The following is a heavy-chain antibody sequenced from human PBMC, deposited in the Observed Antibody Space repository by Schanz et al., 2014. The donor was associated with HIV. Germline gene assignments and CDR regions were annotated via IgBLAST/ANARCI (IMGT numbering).Heavy chain of an antibody. Sequence: VQLLESGGGLVQPGGSLRLSCAASGFIFSSYSMNWVRQAPGKGLEWVGEINYSGTTNYNPSLESRVTISIDTSKNQFSLNLRSVTAADTAVYFCVRGFLMVRDYDYILGSTPHAAWFDPWGQGTRVIVSS. CDR1: GFIFSSYS. CDR2: INYSGTT. V-gene: IGHV4-34*01. CDR3: VRGFLMVRDYDYILGSTPHAAWFDP. J-gene: IGHJ5*02. D-gene: IGHD3-16*01.